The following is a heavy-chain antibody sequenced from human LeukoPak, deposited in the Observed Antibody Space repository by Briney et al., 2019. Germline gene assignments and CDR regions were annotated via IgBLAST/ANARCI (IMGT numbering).Heavy chain of an antibody. Sequence: GASVKVSCKASGYIFTSYAMHWVRQAPGQGLEWMGIINPSSGSTSYAQKFQGRVTMIRDTSTSTVYMELSSLRSEDTAVYYCARDPCSGGSCYNWFDPWGQGTLVTISS. J-gene: IGHJ5*02. V-gene: IGHV1-46*01. CDR2: INPSSGST. CDR1: GYIFTSYA. D-gene: IGHD2-15*01. CDR3: ARDPCSGGSCYNWFDP.